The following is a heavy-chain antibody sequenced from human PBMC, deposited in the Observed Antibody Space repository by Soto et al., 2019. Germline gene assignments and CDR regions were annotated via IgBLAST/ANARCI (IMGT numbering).Heavy chain of an antibody. V-gene: IGHV5-10-1*01. Sequence: PGESLKISCKGSGYSFTSYWISWVRQMPGKGLEWMGRIDPSDSYTNYSPSFQGHVTISADKSISTAYLQWSSLKASDTAMYYCARHPGVVWNYVDYWRQGTLVTVSS. D-gene: IGHD2-15*01. CDR3: ARHPGVVWNYVDY. J-gene: IGHJ4*02. CDR2: IDPSDSYT. CDR1: GYSFTSYW.